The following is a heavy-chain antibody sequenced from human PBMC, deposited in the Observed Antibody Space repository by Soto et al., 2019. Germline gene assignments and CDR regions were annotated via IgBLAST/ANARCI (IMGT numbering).Heavy chain of an antibody. CDR2: INPNSGDT. Sequence: QVQLVQSGAEVKKPGASVKVSCKTSGDTFTGYFMHWVRQAPGQGLEWMGWINPNSGDTKYAEKFQGRVTMTRDTSTSTAYMELSRLRSGDTAVYYCARVKNYYDSSGPFDYWGQGTLVTVSS. CDR3: ARVKNYYDSSGPFDY. V-gene: IGHV1-2*02. J-gene: IGHJ4*02. D-gene: IGHD3-22*01. CDR1: GDTFTGYF.